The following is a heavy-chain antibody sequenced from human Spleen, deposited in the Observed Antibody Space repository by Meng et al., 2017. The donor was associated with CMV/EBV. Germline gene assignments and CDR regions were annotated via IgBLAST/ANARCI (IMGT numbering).Heavy chain of an antibody. CDR3: ARVREHTSLGNYWFDP. Sequence: SGGSISSYYWSWIRQPAGKGLEWIGRIYTSGSTNYNPSLKSRVTMSVDTSKNQFSLKLSSVTAEDTAIYYCARVREHTSLGNYWFDPWGQGTLVTVSS. D-gene: IGHD3-16*01. CDR1: GGSISSYY. CDR2: IYTSGST. V-gene: IGHV4-4*07. J-gene: IGHJ5*02.